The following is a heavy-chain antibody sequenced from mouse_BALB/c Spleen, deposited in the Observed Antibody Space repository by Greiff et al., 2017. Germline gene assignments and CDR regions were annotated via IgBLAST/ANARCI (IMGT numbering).Heavy chain of an antibody. Sequence: VKLMESGAELVKPGASVKLSCKASGYTFTSYYMYWVKQRPGQGLEWIGEINPSNGGTNFNEKFKSKATLTVDKSSSTAYMQLSSLTSEDSAVYYCTSWAATEDYAMDYWGQGTSVTVSS. V-gene: IGHV1S81*02. CDR1: GYTFTSYY. CDR2: INPSNGGT. CDR3: TSWAATEDYAMDY. J-gene: IGHJ4*01. D-gene: IGHD1-2*01.